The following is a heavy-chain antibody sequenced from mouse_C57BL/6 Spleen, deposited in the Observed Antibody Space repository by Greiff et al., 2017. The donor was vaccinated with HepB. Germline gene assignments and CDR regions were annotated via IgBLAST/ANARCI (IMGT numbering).Heavy chain of an antibody. CDR3: AKVGSSSGYVRDAMDY. J-gene: IGHJ4*01. V-gene: IGHV1-59*01. CDR1: GYTFTSYW. Sequence: QVQLQQPGAELVRPGTSVKLSCKASGYTFTSYWMHWVKQRPGQGLEWIGVIDPSDSYTNYNQKFKGKATLTVDTSSSTAYMQLSSLTSEDSAVYYCAKVGSSSGYVRDAMDYWGQGTSVTVSS. D-gene: IGHD3-2*02. CDR2: IDPSDSYT.